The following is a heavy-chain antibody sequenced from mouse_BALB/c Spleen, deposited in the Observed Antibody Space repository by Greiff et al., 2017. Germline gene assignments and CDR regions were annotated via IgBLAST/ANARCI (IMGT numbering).Heavy chain of an antibody. CDR3: ARGGNYLYYAMDY. J-gene: IGHJ4*01. CDR1: GFTFSSVG. V-gene: IGHV5-17*02. D-gene: IGHD2-1*01. Sequence: DVHLVESGGGLVQPGGSRKLSCAASGFTFSSVGMHWVRQAPEKGLEWVAYISSGSSTIYYADTVKGRFTISRDNPKNTLFLQMTSLRSEDTAMYYCARGGNYLYYAMDYWGQGTSVTVSS. CDR2: ISSGSSTI.